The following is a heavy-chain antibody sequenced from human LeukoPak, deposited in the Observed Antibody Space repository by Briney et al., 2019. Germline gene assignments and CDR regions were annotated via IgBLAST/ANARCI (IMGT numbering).Heavy chain of an antibody. CDR3: AATPDYDFWSGYFSA. V-gene: IGHV1-69*05. Sequence: SVKVSCKASGGTFSSYAISWVRQAPGQGLEWMGRIIPIFGTANYAQKFQGRVTITTDESTSTAYIELSSLRSEDTAVYYCAATPDYDFWSGYFSAWGQGTLDTVSS. CDR2: IIPIFGTA. J-gene: IGHJ4*02. D-gene: IGHD3-3*01. CDR1: GGTFSSYA.